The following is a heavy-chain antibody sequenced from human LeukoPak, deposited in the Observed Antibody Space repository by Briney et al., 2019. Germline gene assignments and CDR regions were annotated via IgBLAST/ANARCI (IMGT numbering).Heavy chain of an antibody. D-gene: IGHD6-13*01. CDR2: INTNTGNP. J-gene: IGHJ6*03. CDR3: AREYGVIAAAGTRRMYYYYHMDV. Sequence: ASVKVSCKASGYTFTSYAMNWVRQAPGQGLEWMGWINTNTGNPTYAQGFTGRFVFSLDTSDSTAYLQISSLKAEDTAVYYCAREYGVIAAAGTRRMYYYYHMDVWGKGTTVTISS. CDR1: GYTFTSYA. V-gene: IGHV7-4-1*02.